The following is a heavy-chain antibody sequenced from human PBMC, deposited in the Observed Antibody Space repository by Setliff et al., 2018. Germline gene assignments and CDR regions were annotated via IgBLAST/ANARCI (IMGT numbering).Heavy chain of an antibody. D-gene: IGHD2-2*01. CDR1: GYTFTSYG. V-gene: IGHV1-18*03. J-gene: IGHJ6*03. CDR2: ISGYNGNT. Sequence: ASVKVSCKASGYTFTSYGISWVRQAPGQGLEWMGWISGYNGNTNYAQNLQGRVTMTTDTSTSTAYMELRSLTSDDMAVYYCARVTKPAAISYYYYMDVWGKGTTVTVSS. CDR3: ARVTKPAAISYYYYMDV.